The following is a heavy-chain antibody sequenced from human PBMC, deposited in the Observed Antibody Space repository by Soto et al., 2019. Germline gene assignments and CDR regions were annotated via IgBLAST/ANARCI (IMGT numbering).Heavy chain of an antibody. CDR2: IYPGDSDT. V-gene: IGHV5-51*01. D-gene: IGHD3-22*01. CDR3: ARREYYYDSSGYPPAFDP. J-gene: IGHJ5*02. CDR1: GYSFTSYW. Sequence: GESLKISCKGSGYSFTSYWIGWVRQMPGKGLEWMGIIYPGDSDTRYSPSFQGQVTISADKSISTAYLQWSSLKASDTAMYYCARREYYYDSSGYPPAFDPWGKGTLVTVSS.